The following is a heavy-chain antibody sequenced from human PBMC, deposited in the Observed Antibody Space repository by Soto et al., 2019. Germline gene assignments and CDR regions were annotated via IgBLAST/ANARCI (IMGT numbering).Heavy chain of an antibody. J-gene: IGHJ4*02. Sequence: QVQLVESGGGVVQPGRSLRLSCEASGFTFSSSPMHWVRQAPGKGLEWVAVISYDGIIKVYADSVQGRFTISRDISKNTLHLQMNSLRTEDTAVYYCVRDKIRGPPDYCDDWGQGTLVTVSS. CDR3: VRDKIRGPPDYCDD. CDR1: GFTFSSSP. CDR2: ISYDGIIK. V-gene: IGHV3-30-3*01.